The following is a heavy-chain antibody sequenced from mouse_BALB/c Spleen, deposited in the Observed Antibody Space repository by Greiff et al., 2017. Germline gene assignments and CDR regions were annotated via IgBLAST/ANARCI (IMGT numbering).Heavy chain of an antibody. J-gene: IGHJ4*01. Sequence: QVQLKESGPGLVAPSQSLSITCTVSGFSLTTYGVHWVRQPPGKGLEWLGVIWAGGSTNYNSALMSRLSISKDNSKSQVFLKMNSLQTDDTARYYCARSTMITTYAMDYWGQGTSVTVSS. CDR1: GFSLTTYG. CDR2: IWAGGST. CDR3: ARSTMITTYAMDY. D-gene: IGHD2-4*01. V-gene: IGHV2-9*02.